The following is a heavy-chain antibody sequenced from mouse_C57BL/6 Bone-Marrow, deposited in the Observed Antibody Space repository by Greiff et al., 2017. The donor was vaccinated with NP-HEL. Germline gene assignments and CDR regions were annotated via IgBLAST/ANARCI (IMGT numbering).Heavy chain of an antibody. CDR3: ARKLTGTVDY. V-gene: IGHV1-26*01. J-gene: IGHJ2*01. Sequence: VQLQQSGPELVKPGASVKISCKASGYTFTDYYMNWVKQSHGKSLEWIGDINPNNGGTSYNQKFKGKATLTVDKSSSTAYMELRSLTSEDSAVYYCARKLTGTVDYWGQGTTLTVSS. CDR1: GYTFTDYY. D-gene: IGHD4-1*01. CDR2: INPNNGGT.